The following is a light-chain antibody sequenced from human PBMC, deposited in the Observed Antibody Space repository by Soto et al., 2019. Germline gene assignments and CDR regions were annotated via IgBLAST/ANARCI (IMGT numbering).Light chain of an antibody. CDR1: QDISTY. CDR2: AAS. CDR3: QEYNSGPLT. V-gene: IGKV1-27*01. Sequence: DIQMTQSPSTLSASLGDRVTITCRASQDISTYLAWYQQKPGKAPKLLIYAASTLQSGVPSRFSGSGSGTDFTLTISSLQPEDVATYYCQEYNSGPLTFGGGTKVDIK. J-gene: IGKJ4*01.